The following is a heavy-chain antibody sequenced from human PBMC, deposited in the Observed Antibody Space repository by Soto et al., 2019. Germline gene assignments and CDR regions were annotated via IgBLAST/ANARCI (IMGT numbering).Heavy chain of an antibody. CDR2: ISYDGSNK. D-gene: IGHD6-13*01. CDR1: GFTFSSYG. J-gene: IGHJ6*02. CDR3: AKDQSSWYGHYYYYGMDV. Sequence: QVQLVESGGGVVQPGRSLRLSCAASGFTFSSYGMHWVRQAPGKGLEWVAVISYDGSNKYYADSVKGRFTISRDNSKNTLYLQMNSLRAEDTAVYYCAKDQSSWYGHYYYYGMDVWGQGTTVTFCS. V-gene: IGHV3-30*18.